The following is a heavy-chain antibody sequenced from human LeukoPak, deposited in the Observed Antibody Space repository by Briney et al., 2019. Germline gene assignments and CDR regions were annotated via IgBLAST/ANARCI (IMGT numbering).Heavy chain of an antibody. CDR2: IIPIFGTA. J-gene: IGHJ3*02. CDR1: GGTFSSYA. V-gene: IGHV1-69*06. CDR3: ARDCSGGSCYPSDAFDI. Sequence: SVKVSCKASGGTFSSYAISWVRQAPGQGLEWMGGIIPIFGTANYAQKFQGRVTITADKSTSTAYMELSSLRSEDTAVYYCARDCSGGSCYPSDAFDIWGQGTMVTVSS. D-gene: IGHD2-15*01.